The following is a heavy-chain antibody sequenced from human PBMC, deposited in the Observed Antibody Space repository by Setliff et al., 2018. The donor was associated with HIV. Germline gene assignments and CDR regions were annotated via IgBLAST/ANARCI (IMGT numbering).Heavy chain of an antibody. J-gene: IGHJ4*02. Sequence: GGSLSLSCAASGFSFSSYSMNWVRQAPGKGLEWIAYINTATVTTTVYYADSVKGRFTVSRDNAKNSLFLDMNSLRDDDSAVYYCARVGRIYYLEHWGQGTVVTVSS. V-gene: IGHV3-48*02. CDR3: ARVGRIYYLEH. CDR2: INTATVTTT. CDR1: GFSFSSYS. D-gene: IGHD1-26*01.